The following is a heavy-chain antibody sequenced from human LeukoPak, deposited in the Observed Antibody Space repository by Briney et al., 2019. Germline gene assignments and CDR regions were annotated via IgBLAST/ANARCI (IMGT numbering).Heavy chain of an antibody. Sequence: SGTLSLTCAVSGVSISSSEWWMWVRQPPGQGLEWIGEIHRDGRTRYNPSLKSRVTMSMDYSKNQFSLSVTSVTAADTAIYYCGKTDIYFNPIDYWGPGSLVTVSS. J-gene: IGHJ4*02. V-gene: IGHV4-4*02. D-gene: IGHD3-9*01. CDR1: GVSISSSEW. CDR2: IHRDGRT. CDR3: GKTDIYFNPIDY.